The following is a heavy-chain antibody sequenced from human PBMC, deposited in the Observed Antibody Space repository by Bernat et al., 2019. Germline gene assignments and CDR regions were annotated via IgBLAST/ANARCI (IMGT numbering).Heavy chain of an antibody. CDR2: INWNGGST. D-gene: IGHD3-9*01. Sequence: EVQLVESGGGVVRPGGSLRLSCAASGFTFDDYGMSWVRQAPGKGLEWVSGINWNGGSTGYADSVKGRFTISRDNDKNSLYLQMNSLRAEDTAVYYCARTGPPYLDWLDDAFDIWGQGTMVTVSS. CDR3: ARTGPPYLDWLDDAFDI. CDR1: GFTFDDYG. V-gene: IGHV3-20*04. J-gene: IGHJ3*02.